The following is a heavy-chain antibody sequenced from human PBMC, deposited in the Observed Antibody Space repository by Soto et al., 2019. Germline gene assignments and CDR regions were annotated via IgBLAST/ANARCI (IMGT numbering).Heavy chain of an antibody. V-gene: IGHV1-18*01. CDR3: ARENVLSYVDTAMVDYFDY. CDR1: GYTLTSYG. D-gene: IGHD5-18*01. J-gene: IGHJ4*02. Sequence: ASVKVSCKASGYTLTSYGIHWVRQAPGQRLEWMGWISGYNGDTHYARKFQGRVTMTTDTSTSTAYMELRSLRSDDTAMYYCARENVLSYVDTAMVDYFDYWGQGTLVTVSS. CDR2: ISGYNGDT.